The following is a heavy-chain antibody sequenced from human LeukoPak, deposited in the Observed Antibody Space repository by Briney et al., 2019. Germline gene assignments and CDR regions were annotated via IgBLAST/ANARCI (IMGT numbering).Heavy chain of an antibody. J-gene: IGHJ6*02. CDR2: ISGGSGSST. CDR1: GFTFSSYA. Sequence: PGGSLRLSCAASGFTFSSYAMSWVRQAPGKGLEWFSAISGGSGSSTYYAYAVKGRFTISRDNSKNTLYLQMNSLRAEDTAVYYCAKEPTPYYNFYGMDVWGQGTTVTVSS. CDR3: AKEPTPYYNFYGMDV. V-gene: IGHV3-23*01.